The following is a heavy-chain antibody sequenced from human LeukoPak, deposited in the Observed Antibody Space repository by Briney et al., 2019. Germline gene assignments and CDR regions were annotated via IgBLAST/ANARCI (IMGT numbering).Heavy chain of an antibody. CDR1: GGSISSSNW. V-gene: IGHV4-4*02. D-gene: IGHD4-17*01. CDR2: IYHNGST. CDR3: ARVDYGDYRFDY. Sequence: SETLSLTCAVSGGSISSSNWWSWVRQPPGKGLEWIGEIYHNGSTYYNPSLKSRVSISVDTSKNQFSLKLSSVTAADTAVYYCARVDYGDYRFDYWGQGTLVTVSS. J-gene: IGHJ4*02.